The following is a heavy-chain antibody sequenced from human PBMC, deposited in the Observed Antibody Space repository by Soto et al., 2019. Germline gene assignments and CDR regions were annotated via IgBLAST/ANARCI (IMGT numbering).Heavy chain of an antibody. CDR3: EKIIQAAVVTSPIDY. V-gene: IGHV3-23*01. J-gene: IGHJ4*02. D-gene: IGHD3-22*01. CDR2: ISASGAST. CDR1: GFIFSIYV. Sequence: GGSLRLSCEASGFIFSIYVMSWVRQAPGKGLEWVSGISASGASTYYADSVKGRFTISRDNSKNMLFLQMNSLKPEDSAVYYCEKIIQAAVVTSPIDYWGQGALVTVSS.